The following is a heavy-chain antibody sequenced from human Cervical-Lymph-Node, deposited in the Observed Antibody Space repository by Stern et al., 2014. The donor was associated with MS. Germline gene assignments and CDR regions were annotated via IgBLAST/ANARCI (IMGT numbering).Heavy chain of an antibody. Sequence: VQLVESGAGVKKPGSSVTVSCKASGDTFRTYALNWVRQAPGHGLEWMGVIIPIFGTPNYAQKFQGRVTITADDSTSTAYLELNSLRSEDTAVYYCASPSTVTVGAMDVGGQGTTVTVSS. D-gene: IGHD4-17*01. V-gene: IGHV1-69*01. CDR3: ASPSTVTVGAMDV. CDR2: IIPIFGTP. J-gene: IGHJ6*02. CDR1: GDTFRTYA.